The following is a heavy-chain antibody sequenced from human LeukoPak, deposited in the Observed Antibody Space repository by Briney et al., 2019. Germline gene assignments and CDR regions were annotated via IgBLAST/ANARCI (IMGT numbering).Heavy chain of an antibody. J-gene: IGHJ3*02. CDR2: IYPGDSDT. D-gene: IGHD2-2*01. CDR3: ASHTGYCSSMSCFHAFDI. V-gene: IGHV5-51*01. CDR1: GFSFSTYW. Sequence: GESLKISCKGSGFSFSTYWIGWVRQMPGKGLEWMGIIYPGDSDTRYSLSFQGQVTISADKSISTAYLQWSSLKASDTAMYYCASHTGYCSSMSCFHAFDIWGQGTMVTVSS.